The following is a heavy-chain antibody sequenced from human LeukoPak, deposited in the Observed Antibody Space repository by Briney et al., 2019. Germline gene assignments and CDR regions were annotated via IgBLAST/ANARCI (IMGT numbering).Heavy chain of an antibody. D-gene: IGHD4-17*01. J-gene: IGHJ4*02. CDR1: GYTFTRHD. V-gene: IGHV1-8*01. CDR2: MNPNTGNA. Sequence: ASVKVSCKTSGYTFTRHDIHWVRQGTGQGLEWIGWMNPNTGNAGYAPTFQGRVTMTRTTAISTAYMEVSGLRSDDTAVFFCVRGFYGSETYYFDYWGQGTLVTVSS. CDR3: VRGFYGSETYYFDY.